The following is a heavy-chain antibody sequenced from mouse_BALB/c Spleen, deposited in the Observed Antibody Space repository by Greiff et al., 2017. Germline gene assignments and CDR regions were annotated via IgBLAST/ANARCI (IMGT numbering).Heavy chain of an antibody. Sequence: EVQLQQSGPELVKPGASVKISCKASGYSFTGYYMHWVKQSHVKSLEWIGRINPYNGATSYNQNFKDKASLTVDKSSSTAYMELHSLTSEDSAVYYCARGKANWDVEGGFDYWGQGTTLTVSS. J-gene: IGHJ2*01. CDR3: ARGKANWDVEGGFDY. V-gene: IGHV1-31*01. D-gene: IGHD4-1*01. CDR2: INPYNGAT. CDR1: GYSFTGYY.